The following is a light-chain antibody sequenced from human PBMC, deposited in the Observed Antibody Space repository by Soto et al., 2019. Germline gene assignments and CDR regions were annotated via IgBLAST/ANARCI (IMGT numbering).Light chain of an antibody. J-gene: IGLJ1*01. CDR1: SSDVGSYNI. V-gene: IGLV2-14*02. Sequence: QSALTQPASVSGSPGQSITISCTGTSSDVGSYNIVSWYQQHPGKAPKLMIYEGSKRPSGVPDRFSGSKSGNTASLTVSGLQAEDEAVYYCASYAGSSRYVFGTGTKLTVL. CDR3: ASYAGSSRYV. CDR2: EGS.